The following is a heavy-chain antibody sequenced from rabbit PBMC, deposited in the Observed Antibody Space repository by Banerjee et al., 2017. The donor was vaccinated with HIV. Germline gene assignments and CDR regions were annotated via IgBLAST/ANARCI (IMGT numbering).Heavy chain of an antibody. CDR3: ARDSGTSFSSYGMDL. CDR2: INTITGKA. CDR1: GFSFSDRDV. Sequence: QEQLVESGGGLVQPEGSLTLTCKASGFSFSDRDVMCWVRQAPGKGLEWIACINTITGKAVYATWAKGRYTFSKTSSTTVPLQMTSLTAADTASYFCARDSGTSFSSYGMDLWGQGTLVTVS. D-gene: IGHD6-1*01. J-gene: IGHJ3*01. V-gene: IGHV1S45*01.